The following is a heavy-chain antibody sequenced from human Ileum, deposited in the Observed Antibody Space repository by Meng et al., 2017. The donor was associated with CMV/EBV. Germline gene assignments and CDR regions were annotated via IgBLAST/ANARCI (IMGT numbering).Heavy chain of an antibody. Sequence: GESLKISCAASGFNFGSYWMHWVRQAPGKGLMWVSRINSDGSTTTYGDSVKGRFTISRDNAKNTLYLQMNSLRVEDRGVYYCTRENSGRAMDVWGQGTTVTVSS. CDR1: GFNFGSYW. CDR2: INSDGSTT. J-gene: IGHJ6*02. D-gene: IGHD3-10*01. CDR3: TRENSGRAMDV. V-gene: IGHV3-74*01.